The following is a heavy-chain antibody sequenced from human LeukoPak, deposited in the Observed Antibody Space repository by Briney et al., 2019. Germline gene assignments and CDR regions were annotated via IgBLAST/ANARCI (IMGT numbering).Heavy chain of an antibody. V-gene: IGHV5-51*01. CDR3: ARLYGDYALDY. CDR1: GYTFTSYW. J-gene: IGHJ4*02. Sequence: GESLKISCKGSGYTFTSYWINWVRQMPGKGLEWMGIIYPGESETRYSPSFQGQVTISADKSITTVYLRWSSLKASDTAMYYCARLYGDYALDYWGQGTLVTVSS. D-gene: IGHD4-17*01. CDR2: IYPGESET.